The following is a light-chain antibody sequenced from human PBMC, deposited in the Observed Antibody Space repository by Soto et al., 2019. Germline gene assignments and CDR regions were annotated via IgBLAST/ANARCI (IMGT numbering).Light chain of an antibody. V-gene: IGLV3-21*02. Sequence: SSELTQPPSVSVAPGQTARITCGGYNIGSKSVHWYQQKPGQAPVLVVHDDGDRPSGSPERFSGSNSGDTATLTVSRVEAWYEADCYCQVWDSSSGRVVFGGGTKVTVL. J-gene: IGLJ2*01. CDR2: DDG. CDR3: QVWDSSSGRVV. CDR1: NIGSKS.